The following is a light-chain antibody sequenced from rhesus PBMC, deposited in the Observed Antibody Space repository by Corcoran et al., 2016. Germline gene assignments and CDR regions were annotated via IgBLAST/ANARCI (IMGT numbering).Light chain of an antibody. J-gene: IGKJ2*01. V-gene: IGKV3-10*01. Sequence: QVILTQSPATLSLSPGERATLSCRASQSVSSYLAWYQQKPGPAPRLLIYGAASRATGIPPRISGRGSGTYFTLTISSLEPEDVGVYHCYQHSSGYSFGQGTKVEIK. CDR3: YQHSSGYS. CDR2: GAA. CDR1: QSVSSY.